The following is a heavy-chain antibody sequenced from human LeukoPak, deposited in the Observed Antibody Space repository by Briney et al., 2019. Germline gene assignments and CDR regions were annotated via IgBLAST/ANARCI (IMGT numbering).Heavy chain of an antibody. CDR1: GFTVSSNY. D-gene: IGHD5-18*01. CDR2: IYSGGST. CDR3: ARSYVDTAMAEYYYYGMDV. V-gene: IGHV3-66*01. Sequence: GGSLRLSCAASGFTVSSNYMSWVRQAPGKGLEWVSVIYSGGSTYYADSVKGRFTISRDNSKNTLYLQMNSLRAEDTAVYYCARSYVDTAMAEYYYYGMDVWGQGTTVTVSS. J-gene: IGHJ6*02.